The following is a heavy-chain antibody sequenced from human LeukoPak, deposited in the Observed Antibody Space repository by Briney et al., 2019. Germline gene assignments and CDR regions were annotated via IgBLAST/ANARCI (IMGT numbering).Heavy chain of an antibody. V-gene: IGHV4-59*01. CDR1: GGSISSYY. CDR3: ARDEGSGYYIFDY. J-gene: IGHJ4*02. CDR2: IYYRGST. D-gene: IGHD3-3*01. Sequence: SETLSLTCTVSGGSISSYYWSWIRQPPGKGLEWIGYIYYRGSTNYNPSLKSRVTISVDTSKNQFSLKLSSVTAADTAVYYCARDEGSGYYIFDYWGQGTLVTVSS.